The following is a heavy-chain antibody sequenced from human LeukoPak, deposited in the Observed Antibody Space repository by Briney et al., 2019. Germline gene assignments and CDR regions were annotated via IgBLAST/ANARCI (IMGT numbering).Heavy chain of an antibody. V-gene: IGHV3-30*18. CDR3: AKSEEDAWSDAFDI. CDR2: ISYDGINK. D-gene: IGHD2-15*01. J-gene: IGHJ3*02. Sequence: AGGSLRLSCAASGFTFSNYDMHWVRQTPGKGLKWVAVISYDGINKYYGDSVKGQFTISRDNSKNTLYLQMNSLRPEDTAVYYCAKSEEDAWSDAFDIWGQGTMVIASS. CDR1: GFTFSNYD.